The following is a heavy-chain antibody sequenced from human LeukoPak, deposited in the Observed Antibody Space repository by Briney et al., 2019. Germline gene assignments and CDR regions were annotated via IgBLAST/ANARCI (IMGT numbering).Heavy chain of an antibody. J-gene: IGHJ2*01. CDR2: IYYSGST. D-gene: IGHD4-11*01. V-gene: IGHV4-59*01. CDR3: ARGWMTIDV. CDR1: GGSISSYY. Sequence: PSETLSLTCTVSGGSISSYYWSWIRQPPGKGLEWIGYIYYSGSTNYNPSLKSRVTMSIDTSKNQFSLKLRSVTAADTAVYYCARGWMTIDVWGRGTLVTVSS.